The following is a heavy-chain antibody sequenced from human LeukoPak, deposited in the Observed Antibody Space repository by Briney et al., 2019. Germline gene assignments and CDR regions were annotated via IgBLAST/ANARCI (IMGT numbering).Heavy chain of an antibody. Sequence: GGSLRLSCAASGFTFSSYWMSWVRQAPGKGLEWVANIKQDGSEKYYVDSVKGRFTISRDNAKNSLYLQMNSLRAEDTAVYYCAKEREYYGSGDTDYWGQGTLVTVSS. CDR2: IKQDGSEK. CDR3: AKEREYYGSGDTDY. J-gene: IGHJ4*02. V-gene: IGHV3-7*01. D-gene: IGHD3-10*01. CDR1: GFTFSSYW.